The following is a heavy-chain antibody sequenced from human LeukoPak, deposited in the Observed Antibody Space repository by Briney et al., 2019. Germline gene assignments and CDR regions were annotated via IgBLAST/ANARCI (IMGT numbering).Heavy chain of an antibody. CDR1: GGTFSSYA. CDR3: ARDALALSSYDILTGYFVPFDY. Sequence: SVKVSCKASGGTFSSYAISWVRQAPGQGLEWMGGIIPIFGTANYAQKFQGRVTITADESTSTAYMELSSLRSEDTAVYYCARDALALSSYDILTGYFVPFDYWGQGTLVTVSS. V-gene: IGHV1-69*13. J-gene: IGHJ4*02. D-gene: IGHD3-9*01. CDR2: IIPIFGTA.